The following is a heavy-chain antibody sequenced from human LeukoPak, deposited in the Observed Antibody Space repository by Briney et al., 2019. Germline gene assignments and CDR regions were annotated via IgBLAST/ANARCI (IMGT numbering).Heavy chain of an antibody. CDR3: ARTRRHYYGSGKNLTPWPAGLDV. CDR1: GGSFSDYY. CDR2: SGST. D-gene: IGHD3-10*01. J-gene: IGHJ6*02. V-gene: IGHV4-59*01. Sequence: PAETLSLTCTVSGGSFSDYYWTWIRQSPGKGLEWIGYSGSTNYNPSLKSRVTISVDPSKRHFSLTLSSVTKADTAVYYCARTRRHYYGSGKNLTPWPAGLDVWGQGTTVIAS.